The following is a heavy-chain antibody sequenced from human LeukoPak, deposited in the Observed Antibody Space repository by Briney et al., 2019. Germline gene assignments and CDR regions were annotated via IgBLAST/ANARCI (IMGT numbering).Heavy chain of an antibody. V-gene: IGHV3-23*01. D-gene: IGHD5-18*01. CDR2: ISGSGGST. CDR1: GFTFSSYA. Sequence: PGGSLRLSCAASGFTFSSYAMSWVRQAPGKGLEWVSAISGSGGSTYYADSVKGRFTISRDNSKNTLYLQMNSLRAEDTAVYYCARTQPQRYSYGYYDYWGQGTLVTVSS. CDR3: ARTQPQRYSYGYYDY. J-gene: IGHJ4*02.